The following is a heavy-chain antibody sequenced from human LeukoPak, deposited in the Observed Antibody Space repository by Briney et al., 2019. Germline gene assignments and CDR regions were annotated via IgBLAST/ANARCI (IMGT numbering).Heavy chain of an antibody. CDR1: GGTFSSYA. V-gene: IGHV1-18*01. CDR2: ISAYNGNT. CDR3: AREAGTTGEDY. J-gene: IGHJ4*02. D-gene: IGHD1-1*01. Sequence: ASVKVSCKASGGTFSSYAISWVRQAPGQGLEWMGWISAYNGNTNYAQKLQGRVTMTTDTSTSTAYMELRSLRSDDTAVYYCAREAGTTGEDYWGQGTLVTVSS.